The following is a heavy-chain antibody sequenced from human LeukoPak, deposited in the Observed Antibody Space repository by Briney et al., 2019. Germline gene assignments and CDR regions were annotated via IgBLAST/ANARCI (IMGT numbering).Heavy chain of an antibody. CDR3: ARGLPGGYCSGGSCYSAGYYFDY. Sequence: ASVKVSCKASGYTFTSYDINWVRQATGQGLEWMGWMNPNSGNTGYAQKFQGRVTMTGNTSISTAYMELSSLRSEDTAVYYCARGLPGGYCSGGSCYSAGYYFDYWGQGTLVTVSS. V-gene: IGHV1-8*01. D-gene: IGHD2-15*01. CDR2: MNPNSGNT. J-gene: IGHJ4*02. CDR1: GYTFTSYD.